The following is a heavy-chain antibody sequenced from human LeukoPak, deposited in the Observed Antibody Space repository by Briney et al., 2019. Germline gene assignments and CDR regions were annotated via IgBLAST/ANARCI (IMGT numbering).Heavy chain of an antibody. CDR2: ISYDGSNK. D-gene: IGHD3-9*01. J-gene: IGHJ4*02. CDR3: AKDLYYDLLMGTFDH. V-gene: IGHV3-30-3*01. Sequence: GRSLRLSCAASGFTFSSYAMHWVRQAPGKGLEWVAVISYDGSNKYYADSVKGRFTISRDNSKNTLYLQMNSLRAEDTAVYYCAKDLYYDLLMGTFDHWGQGTLVTVSS. CDR1: GFTFSSYA.